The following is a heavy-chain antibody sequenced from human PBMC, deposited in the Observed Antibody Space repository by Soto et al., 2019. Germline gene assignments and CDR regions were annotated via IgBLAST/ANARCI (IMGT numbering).Heavy chain of an antibody. J-gene: IGHJ3*02. V-gene: IGHV1-69*13. CDR2: IIPIFGTA. Sequence: ASVKVSCKASGGTFSSYAISWVRQAPGQGLEWMGEIIPIFGTANYAQKFQGRVTITADESTSTAYMELSSLRSEDTAVYYCARGILWFGESDAFDIWGQGTMVTVSS. CDR1: GGTFSSYA. D-gene: IGHD3-10*01. CDR3: ARGILWFGESDAFDI.